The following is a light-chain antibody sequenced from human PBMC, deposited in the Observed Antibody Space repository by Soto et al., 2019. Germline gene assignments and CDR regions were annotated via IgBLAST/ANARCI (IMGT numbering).Light chain of an antibody. CDR1: QSVDSNY. CDR3: QLYGSSPYT. CDR2: GAS. Sequence: EIVLTQSPGTLSLSPGERATLSCRASQSVDSNYLAWYQQKSGQAPRLLISGASSRATGIPDRFRGSGSGTDFTLTISRLEPDDFAVYYCQLYGSSPYTFGQGTKLEIK. J-gene: IGKJ2*01. V-gene: IGKV3-20*01.